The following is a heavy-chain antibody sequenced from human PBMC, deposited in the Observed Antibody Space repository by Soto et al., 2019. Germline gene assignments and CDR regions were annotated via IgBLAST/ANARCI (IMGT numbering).Heavy chain of an antibody. Sequence: EVQLLESGGGLVQPGGSLRLSCAASGFTFSSYAMSWVRQAPGKGLEWVSTISGSGGSTYYADSVKGRFTISRDNSKSTLYVQMNSLRAEDTAGYYCAKEGSCGWYDFDYWGQGPLATVSS. CDR2: ISGSGGST. CDR1: GFTFSSYA. J-gene: IGHJ4*02. CDR3: AKEGSCGWYDFDY. D-gene: IGHD6-19*01. V-gene: IGHV3-23*01.